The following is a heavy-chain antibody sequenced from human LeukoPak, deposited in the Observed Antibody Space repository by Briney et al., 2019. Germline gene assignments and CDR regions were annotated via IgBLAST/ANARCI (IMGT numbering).Heavy chain of an antibody. CDR1: GFTFSSYW. Sequence: GRSLRLSCAASGFTFSSYWRSWVRQAPGKGLEWVAYIKQDGSEKYYVDSVKGRFTISRDNAKNSLYLQMNSLRAEDTAVYYCARDPVQDFDYWGQGTLVTVSS. CDR3: ARDPVQDFDY. V-gene: IGHV3-7*01. D-gene: IGHD1-1*01. CDR2: IKQDGSEK. J-gene: IGHJ4*02.